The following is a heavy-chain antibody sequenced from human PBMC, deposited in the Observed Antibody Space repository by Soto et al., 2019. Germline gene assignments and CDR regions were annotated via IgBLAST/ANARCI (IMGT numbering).Heavy chain of an antibody. CDR1: GGFVTSGSYY. D-gene: IGHD1-1*01. J-gene: IGHJ3*02. CDR2: MSHSGGT. CDR3: ARVERGTATTVVDAFDI. Sequence: QVQLQQWGAGLLKPSETLSLTCAVYGGFVTSGSYYWSWIRQPPGKGLEWIGEMSHSGGTHFNPSIKSRVTISVDTSKNQFTLKMSSVTAADTALYYCARVERGTATTVVDAFDIWVPGTMVTVSS. V-gene: IGHV4-34*01.